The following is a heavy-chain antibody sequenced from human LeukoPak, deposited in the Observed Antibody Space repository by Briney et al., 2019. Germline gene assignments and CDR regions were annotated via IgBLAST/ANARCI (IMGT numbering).Heavy chain of an antibody. Sequence: RSSETLSLTCTVSGGSIGSYYWSWIRQPAGKGLEWIGRIYTSGSTNYNPSLKSRVTMSVDTSKNQFSLKLSSVTAADTAVYYCATIRYSGYDFQFDYWGQGTLVTVSS. CDR2: IYTSGST. D-gene: IGHD5-12*01. V-gene: IGHV4-4*07. J-gene: IGHJ4*02. CDR3: ATIRYSGYDFQFDY. CDR1: GGSIGSYY.